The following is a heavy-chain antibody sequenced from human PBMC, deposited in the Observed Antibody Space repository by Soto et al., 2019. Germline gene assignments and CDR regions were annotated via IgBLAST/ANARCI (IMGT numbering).Heavy chain of an antibody. Sequence: GESLKISCKASGYTFTSYWITWVRQMPGKGLEWMGTFDPSDSYTNYSPSFQGHVTISADKSISTAYVQWSSLKASDTAMYYCARSSASGLDDWGQGTLVTVSS. J-gene: IGHJ4*02. V-gene: IGHV5-10-1*01. CDR1: GYTFTSYW. CDR2: FDPSDSYT. CDR3: ARSSASGLDD. D-gene: IGHD3-10*01.